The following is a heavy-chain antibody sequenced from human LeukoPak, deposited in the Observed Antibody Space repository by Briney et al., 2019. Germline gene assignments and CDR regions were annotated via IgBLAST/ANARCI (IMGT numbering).Heavy chain of an antibody. J-gene: IGHJ4*02. D-gene: IGHD3-22*01. CDR2: TYPSGTT. CDR1: GFSVSSNH. Sequence: GESLRLSCAVSGFSVSSNHMGWVRQAPGKGLEWVSVTYPSGTTQYAVSVRGRFTISRDISKNTLYLQMNSLRDEDTAVYFCARGDHYERSGDFLDYWGQGTLVTVSS. CDR3: ARGDHYERSGDFLDY. V-gene: IGHV3-66*01.